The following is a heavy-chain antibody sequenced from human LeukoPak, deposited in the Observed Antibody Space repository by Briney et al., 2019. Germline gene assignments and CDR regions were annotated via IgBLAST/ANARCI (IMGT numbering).Heavy chain of an antibody. Sequence: GSLLLSCSASGFAFISDGMHWVRRAPGRGLEWVAVIMYDGSNKYYAVSVKGRFTISRDNSKNTLYLQMKSLRAEDTAVYYCARDHSSGWYTDYFDYWGQGTLVTVSS. CDR1: GFAFISDG. D-gene: IGHD6-19*01. CDR3: ARDHSSGWYTDYFDY. CDR2: IMYDGSNK. J-gene: IGHJ4*02. V-gene: IGHV3-33*01.